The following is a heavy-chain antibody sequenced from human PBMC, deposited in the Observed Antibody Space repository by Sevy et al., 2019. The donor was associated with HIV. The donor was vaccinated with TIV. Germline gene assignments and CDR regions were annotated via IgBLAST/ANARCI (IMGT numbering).Heavy chain of an antibody. CDR1: GFSFSSYG. J-gene: IGHJ4*02. Sequence: GGSLRLSCAASGFSFSSYGMHWVRQAPGKGLEWMSYIQYDGSNKDYADSVKGRFTISKDNSKNTLYLQMNSLRVEDTAVFYWVKKGGGKGGDHWVQGTLVTVSS. CDR2: IQYDGSNK. CDR3: VKKGGGKGGDH. D-gene: IGHD3-10*01. V-gene: IGHV3-30*02.